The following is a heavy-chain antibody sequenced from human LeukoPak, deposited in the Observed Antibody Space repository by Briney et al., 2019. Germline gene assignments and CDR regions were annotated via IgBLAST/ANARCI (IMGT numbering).Heavy chain of an antibody. J-gene: IGHJ4*02. CDR1: GYSFTNYW. CDR2: IYPGDSDT. Sequence: GESLKISCKGFGYSFTNYWIVWVRQMPGKGLERMGTIYPGDSDTRYSPSFQGQVTISADKSINTAYLQWSGLKASDTAIYYCARHRIEGATDSHFDYWGQGTLVTVSS. V-gene: IGHV5-51*01. D-gene: IGHD1-26*01. CDR3: ARHRIEGATDSHFDY.